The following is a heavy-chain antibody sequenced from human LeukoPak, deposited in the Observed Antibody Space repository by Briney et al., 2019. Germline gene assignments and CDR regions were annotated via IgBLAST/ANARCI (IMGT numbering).Heavy chain of an antibody. Sequence: QPGGSLRLSCAASGFTFSIYGMHWVRQAPGKGLEWVAVIWYDGSNKYYADSVKGRFTISRDNSKNTLYLQMNSLRAEDTAVYYCARVTAVLRQTLGAFDIWGQGTMVTVSS. CDR2: IWYDGSNK. J-gene: IGHJ3*02. V-gene: IGHV3-33*01. CDR1: GFTFSIYG. D-gene: IGHD5/OR15-5a*01. CDR3: ARVTAVLRQTLGAFDI.